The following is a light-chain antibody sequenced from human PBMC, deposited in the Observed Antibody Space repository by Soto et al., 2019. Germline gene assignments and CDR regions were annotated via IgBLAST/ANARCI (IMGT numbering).Light chain of an antibody. CDR1: SSDVGSYNL. J-gene: IGLJ2*01. V-gene: IGLV2-23*01. CDR2: EGT. CDR3: CSYAGSSTYVV. Sequence: QLVLTQPASVSESPGQSITISCTATSSDVGSYNLVSWYQQHPGKAPKLIIYEGTKRPSGVSTRFSGSKSGNTASLTISGLQAEDEADYYCCSYAGSSTYVVFGGGTKLTVL.